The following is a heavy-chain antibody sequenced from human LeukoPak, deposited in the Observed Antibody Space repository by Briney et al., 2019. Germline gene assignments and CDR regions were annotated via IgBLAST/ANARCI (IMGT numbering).Heavy chain of an antibody. CDR1: GYIFSSYG. V-gene: IGHV1-18*01. D-gene: IGHD6-13*01. CDR3: ARVSFVIAAAVPFDY. Sequence: ASVKVSCKASGYIFSSYGISWVRQAPGQGLEWMGWISAYNGNTNYAQKVQGRVTMTTETSTSTAYMELRSLRSDDTAVYYCARVSFVIAAAVPFDYWGQGTLVTVSS. J-gene: IGHJ4*02. CDR2: ISAYNGNT.